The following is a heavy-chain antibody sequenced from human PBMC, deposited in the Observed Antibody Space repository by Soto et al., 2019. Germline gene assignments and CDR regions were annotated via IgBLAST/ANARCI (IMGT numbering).Heavy chain of an antibody. CDR3: ARLGSCSGGRCLNWFDP. Sequence: KTSETLSLTCTVSGASITGSDWWSWVRQTPEKGLEWIGEIYHSGTTNYHPSLKSRVTISQDKSKNQFSLNLTSVTAADTAVYYCARLGSCSGGRCLNWFDPWGQGTLVTVS. CDR2: IYHSGTT. CDR1: GASITGSDW. D-gene: IGHD2-15*01. V-gene: IGHV4-4*02. J-gene: IGHJ5*02.